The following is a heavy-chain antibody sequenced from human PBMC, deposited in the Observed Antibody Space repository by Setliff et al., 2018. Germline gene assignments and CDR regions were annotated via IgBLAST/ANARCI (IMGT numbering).Heavy chain of an antibody. J-gene: IGHJ4*02. CDR3: ARGRPPLVGDY. V-gene: IGHV4-39*07. CDR1: GGSISSSRYS. CDR2: IYYSGST. Sequence: KPSETLSLTCSVSGGSISSSRYSWGWIRQTPGKGLEWIGSIYYSGSTYYNPSLESRVTISVDTSKNQVSLKLSSMTAADTAVYYCARGRPPLVGDYWGQGTLVTSPQ. D-gene: IGHD2-2*01.